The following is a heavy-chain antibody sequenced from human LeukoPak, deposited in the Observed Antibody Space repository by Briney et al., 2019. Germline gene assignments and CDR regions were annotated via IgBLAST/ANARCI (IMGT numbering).Heavy chain of an antibody. J-gene: IGHJ6*02. CDR3: AREKGSSWSRRNGMDV. V-gene: IGHV3-66*01. CDR1: GFTVSSNY. Sequence: GGSLRLSCAASGFTVSSNYMSWVRQAPGKGLEWVSVIYSGGSTYYADSVKGGFTISRDNSKNTLCLQMNSLRAEDTAVYYCAREKGSSWSRRNGMDVWGQGTTVTVSS. D-gene: IGHD6-13*01. CDR2: IYSGGST.